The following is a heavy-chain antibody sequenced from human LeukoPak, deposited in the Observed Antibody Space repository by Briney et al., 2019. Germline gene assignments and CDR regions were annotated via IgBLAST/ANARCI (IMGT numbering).Heavy chain of an antibody. J-gene: IGHJ6*02. CDR2: ISAYNGNT. CDR1: GYIFTSYG. D-gene: IGHD3-3*01. Sequence: ASVTVSCKASGYIFTSYGISWVRQAPGQGLEWMGWISAYNGNTNYAQKLQGRVTMTTDTSTSTAYMELRSLRSDDTAVYYCARLPRYYDFWSGSYYYYGMDVWGQGTTVTVSS. V-gene: IGHV1-18*01. CDR3: ARLPRYYDFWSGSYYYYGMDV.